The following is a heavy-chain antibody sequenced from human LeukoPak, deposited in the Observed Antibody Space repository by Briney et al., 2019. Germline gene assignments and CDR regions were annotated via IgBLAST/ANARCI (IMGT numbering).Heavy chain of an antibody. CDR1: GFTFSSYG. V-gene: IGHV3-30*18. Sequence: GRSLRLSCAASGFTFSSYGMHWVRQAPGKGLEWVAVISYDGSNKYYADSVKGRFTISRDNSKSTLYLQMNSLRAEDTAVYYCAKGGYYDSSGYPDAFDIWGQGTMATVSS. CDR3: AKGGYYDSSGYPDAFDI. CDR2: ISYDGSNK. J-gene: IGHJ3*02. D-gene: IGHD3-22*01.